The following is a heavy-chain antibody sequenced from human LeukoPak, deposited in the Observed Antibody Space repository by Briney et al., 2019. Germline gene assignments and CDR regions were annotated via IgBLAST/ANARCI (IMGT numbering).Heavy chain of an antibody. D-gene: IGHD2-2*01. J-gene: IGHJ6*03. CDR1: GFTFSSYA. CDR2: ISGSGGST. V-gene: IGHV3-23*01. CDR3: ARVRADIVVVPAANHYYYMDV. Sequence: GSLRLSCAASGFTFSSYAMSWVRQAPGKGLEWVSAISGSGGSTYYADSVKGRFTISRDNAKNSLYLQMNSLRAEDTAVYYCARVRADIVVVPAANHYYYMDVWGKGTTVTVSS.